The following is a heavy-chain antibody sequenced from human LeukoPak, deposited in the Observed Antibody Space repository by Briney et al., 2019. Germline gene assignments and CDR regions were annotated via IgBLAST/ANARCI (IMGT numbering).Heavy chain of an antibody. CDR3: ASRIAAAASFDY. Sequence: SETLSLTCAVSGGSFSGYYWTWIRRSPGKGLEWIGEIYHSGSTNYNPSLKSRVTISVDKSKNQFSLKLSSVTAADTAVYYCASRIAAAASFDYWGQGTLVTVSS. J-gene: IGHJ4*02. CDR1: GGSFSGYY. D-gene: IGHD6-13*01. V-gene: IGHV4-34*01. CDR2: IYHSGST.